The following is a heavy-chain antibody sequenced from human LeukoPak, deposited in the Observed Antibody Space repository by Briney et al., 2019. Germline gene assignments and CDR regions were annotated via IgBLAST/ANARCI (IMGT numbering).Heavy chain of an antibody. Sequence: PSETLSLTCTVSGGSISSYYWSWIRQPPGKGLEWIGYIYYSGGTNYNPSLKSRVTISVDTSKNQFSLKLSSVTAADTAAYYCARDGGGTIFGVVTMGAFDIWGQGTMVTVSS. CDR3: ARDGGGTIFGVVTMGAFDI. V-gene: IGHV4-59*01. J-gene: IGHJ3*02. D-gene: IGHD3-3*01. CDR2: IYYSGGT. CDR1: GGSISSYY.